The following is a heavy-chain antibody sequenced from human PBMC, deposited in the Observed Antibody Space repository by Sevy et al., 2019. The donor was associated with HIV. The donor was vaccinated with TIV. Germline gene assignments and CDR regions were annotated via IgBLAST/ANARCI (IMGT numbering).Heavy chain of an antibody. CDR1: GYTFTSYG. Sequence: ASVKVSCKASGYTFTSYGISWVRQAPGQGREWMGWISAYNGNTNYAQKLQGRVTMTTDTSTSTAYMELRRLGSDDTAVYYGARDLVVPAARTNDAFDIWGQGTMVTVSS. CDR2: ISAYNGNT. V-gene: IGHV1-18*01. J-gene: IGHJ3*02. CDR3: ARDLVVPAARTNDAFDI. D-gene: IGHD2-2*01.